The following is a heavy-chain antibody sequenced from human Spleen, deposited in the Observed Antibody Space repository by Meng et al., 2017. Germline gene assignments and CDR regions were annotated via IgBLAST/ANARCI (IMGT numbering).Heavy chain of an antibody. CDR2: IRSKIFGGGP. Sequence: GGSLRLSCSASGFNFGDSAMSWVRQAPGKGLEWVGFIRSKIFGGGPDYSASVKGRFTISRDDSKNTVYLQMNSLKTEDTGVYFCTGHIDYWGQGTLVTVSS. CDR1: GFNFGDSA. J-gene: IGHJ4*02. V-gene: IGHV3-49*04. CDR3: TGHIDY.